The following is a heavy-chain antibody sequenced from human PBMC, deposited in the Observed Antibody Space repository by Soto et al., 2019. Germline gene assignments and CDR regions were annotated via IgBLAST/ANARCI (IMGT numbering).Heavy chain of an antibody. CDR2: INAGNGNT. CDR1: GYTFTSYA. J-gene: IGHJ6*02. CDR3: ASSATTADYYYGMDV. D-gene: IGHD1-26*01. V-gene: IGHV1-3*01. Sequence: ASVKVSCKASGYTFTSYAMHWVRQAPGQRLEWMGWINAGNGNTKYAQKFQGRVTITRDTSASTAYMELSSLRSEDTAVYYCASSATTADYYYGMDVWGQGTTLTAP.